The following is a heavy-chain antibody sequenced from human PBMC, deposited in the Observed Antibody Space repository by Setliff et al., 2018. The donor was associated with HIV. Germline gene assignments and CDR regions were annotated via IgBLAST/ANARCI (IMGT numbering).Heavy chain of an antibody. J-gene: IGHJ6*02. Sequence: ASVKVSCKASGYTFTNFAIHWVRQAPGQRLEWMGWIIADNGDTKYSQKFEGRVTITRDTSASTAYMELSSLRAEDTSVYYCARGDAIVIGSVYDMDVWGQGTPVTVS. V-gene: IGHV1-3*01. D-gene: IGHD3-22*01. CDR1: GYTFTNFA. CDR3: ARGDAIVIGSVYDMDV. CDR2: IIADNGDT.